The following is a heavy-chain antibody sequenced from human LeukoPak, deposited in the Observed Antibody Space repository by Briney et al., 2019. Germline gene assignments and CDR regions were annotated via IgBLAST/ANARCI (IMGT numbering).Heavy chain of an antibody. Sequence: ASVKVSCKTSKYTFTGYYMHWVRQPPGQGLEWMGWMNPNSAGTNYSQKCLGRVTMTRDTSISTDYMELRRLRSDDTAVYYCARSHSSGYIDAFDIWGQGTMVNVSS. CDR1: KYTFTGYY. V-gene: IGHV1-2*02. CDR3: ARSHSSGYIDAFDI. D-gene: IGHD3-22*01. CDR2: MNPNSAGT. J-gene: IGHJ3*02.